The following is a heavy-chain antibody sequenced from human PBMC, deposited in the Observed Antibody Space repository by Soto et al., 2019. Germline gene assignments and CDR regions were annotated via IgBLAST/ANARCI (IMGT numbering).Heavy chain of an antibody. V-gene: IGHV4-34*01. J-gene: IGHJ5*02. Sequence: SETLSLTCAVYGGSFSGYYWTWIRQPPGKGLEWIGEINHSGSTNYNPSLKSRVTISVDTSKNQFSLRLSSVTAADTAVYYCVSAYYDPFAYSLDPWGQGTLVTVSS. CDR3: VSAYYDPFAYSLDP. CDR2: INHSGST. D-gene: IGHD3-22*01. CDR1: GGSFSGYY.